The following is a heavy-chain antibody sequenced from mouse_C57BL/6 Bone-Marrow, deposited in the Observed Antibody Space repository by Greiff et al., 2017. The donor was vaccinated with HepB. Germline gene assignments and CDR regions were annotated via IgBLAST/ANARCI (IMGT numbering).Heavy chain of an antibody. V-gene: IGHV1-69*01. CDR2: IDPSDSYT. D-gene: IGHD2-4*01. Sequence: VQLQQPGAELVMPGASVKLSCKASGYTFTSYWMHWVKQRPGQGLEWIGEIDPSDSYTNYNQKFKGKSTLTVDKSSSTAYMQFSSLTSEDSAIYYCARRGYDYDWFAYWGQGTLVTVSA. CDR1: GYTFTSYW. J-gene: IGHJ3*01. CDR3: ARRGYDYDWFAY.